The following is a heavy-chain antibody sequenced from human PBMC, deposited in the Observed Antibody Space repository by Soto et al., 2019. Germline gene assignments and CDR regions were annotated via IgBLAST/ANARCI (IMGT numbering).Heavy chain of an antibody. Sequence: GASVKVSCKASGNTFRNYAIHWVRQAPGQSLEWMGWIQGGNGNTKYSQKFQGRVTITRDTSASTAYMELSSLRSEDTAVYYCARDRAPGDFDYWGKGTLVTVSS. V-gene: IGHV1-3*01. CDR2: IQGGNGNT. CDR1: GNTFRNYA. CDR3: ARDRAPGDFDY. D-gene: IGHD3-10*01. J-gene: IGHJ4*02.